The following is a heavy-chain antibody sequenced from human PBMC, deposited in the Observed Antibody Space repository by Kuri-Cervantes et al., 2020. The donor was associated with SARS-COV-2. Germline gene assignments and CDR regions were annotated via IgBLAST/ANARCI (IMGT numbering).Heavy chain of an antibody. CDR2: INHSGST. Sequence: SETLSLTCAVYGGSFSGYYWSWIRQPPGKGLEWIGEINHSGSTNYNPSLKSRVTISVDTSKNQFSLKLSSVTAADTAVYYCVRARQSSGSYSYDYYFGMDVWGQGTTVTVSS. CDR3: VRARQSSGSYSYDYYFGMDV. CDR1: GGSFSGYY. V-gene: IGHV4-34*01. D-gene: IGHD3-10*01. J-gene: IGHJ6*02.